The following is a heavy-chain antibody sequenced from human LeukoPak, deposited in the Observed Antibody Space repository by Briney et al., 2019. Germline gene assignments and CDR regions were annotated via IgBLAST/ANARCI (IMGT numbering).Heavy chain of an antibody. J-gene: IGHJ4*02. CDR2: ISGSST. Sequence: PGGSLRLSCAASGFTFSSYAMSWVRKAPGKGLEWVSSISGSSTYYADSVKGRFTISKDTSKNTLYLQMNSLRAEDTAVYYCAKEEWLGKMNYFDHWGQGTLVTVSS. CDR3: AKEEWLGKMNYFDH. CDR1: GFTFSSYA. V-gene: IGHV3-23*01. D-gene: IGHD6-19*01.